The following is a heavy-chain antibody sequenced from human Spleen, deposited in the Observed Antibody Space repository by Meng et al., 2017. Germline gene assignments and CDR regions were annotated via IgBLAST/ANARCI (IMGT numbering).Heavy chain of an antibody. D-gene: IGHD4-11*01. V-gene: IGHV4-4*02. CDR1: GESISNSDW. Sequence: QVPRQGPGPGLGRPSGTLSLTCAVSGESISNSDWWSWVRQPPGKGLEWIGEFYHSGSTNYSPSLKSRVTISVDKSKNDFSLKVTSVTAADTAVYYCAHRSSNFWYDYWGQGTLVTVSS. CDR2: FYHSGST. J-gene: IGHJ4*02. CDR3: AHRSSNFWYDY.